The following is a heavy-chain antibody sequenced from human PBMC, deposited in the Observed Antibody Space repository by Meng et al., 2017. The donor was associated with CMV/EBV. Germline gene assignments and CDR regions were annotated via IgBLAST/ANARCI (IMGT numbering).Heavy chain of an antibody. V-gene: IGHV3-20*04. Sequence: LSCAASWITFGDYGLAWVRPAPGEGLEWVSGINGNGGSTDYADSVKGRFTISRDNAKNSLYLQMNSLRAEDTALYYCARVLSGAIDYWGQGTLVTVSS. J-gene: IGHJ4*02. CDR2: INGNGGST. CDR3: ARVLSGAIDY. CDR1: WITFGDYG. D-gene: IGHD7-27*01.